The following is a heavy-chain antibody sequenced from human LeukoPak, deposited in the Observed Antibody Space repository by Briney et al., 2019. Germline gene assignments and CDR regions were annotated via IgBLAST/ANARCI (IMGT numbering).Heavy chain of an antibody. J-gene: IGHJ3*02. CDR1: GGSISSGGYY. Sequence: PSETLSLTCTVSGGSISSGGYYWSWIRQHPGQGLEGFGYIYYSGSTYYNPSLKSRVTISVDTSKNQFSLKLSSVTAADTAVYYCARDRFLVGRSAFDIWGQGTMVTVSS. V-gene: IGHV4-31*03. D-gene: IGHD1-26*01. CDR2: IYYSGST. CDR3: ARDRFLVGRSAFDI.